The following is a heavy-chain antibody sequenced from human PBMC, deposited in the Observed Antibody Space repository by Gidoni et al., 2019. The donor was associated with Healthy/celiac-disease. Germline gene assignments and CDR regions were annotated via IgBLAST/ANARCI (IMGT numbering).Heavy chain of an antibody. CDR1: GGSISSSSYY. Sequence: QLQLQESGPGLVKPSETLSLTCTVSGGSISSSSYYWDWIRQPPGKGLEWIGSIYYSGSTYYNPSLKSRVTISVDTSKNQFSLKLSSVTAADTAVYYCASGSGWSTTYYFDYWGQGTLGTVSS. CDR3: ASGSGWSTTYYFDY. V-gene: IGHV4-39*01. J-gene: IGHJ4*02. D-gene: IGHD6-19*01. CDR2: IYYSGST.